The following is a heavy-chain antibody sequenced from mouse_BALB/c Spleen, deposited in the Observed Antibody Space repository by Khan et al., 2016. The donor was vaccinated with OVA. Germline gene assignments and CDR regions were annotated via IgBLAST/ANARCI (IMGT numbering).Heavy chain of an antibody. Sequence: VRLQQSGAELVRSGASVKLSCTASGFNIKYYYMHWVKQRPEQGLEWIGWIDPENGNTEYAPQFQDKATMTADTSSNTAYLQLSSLTSEDTAVYYCNTGDGYSAWFAYWGQGLWSLSLQ. CDR1: GFNIKYYY. V-gene: IGHV14-4*02. J-gene: IGHJ3*01. CDR2: IDPENGNT. CDR3: NTGDGYSAWFAY. D-gene: IGHD2-3*01.